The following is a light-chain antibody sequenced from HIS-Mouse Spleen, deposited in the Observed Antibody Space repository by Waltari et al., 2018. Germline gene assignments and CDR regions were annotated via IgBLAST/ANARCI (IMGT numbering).Light chain of an antibody. CDR2: EVS. V-gene: IGLV2-8*01. CDR1: SSDVGCYHY. J-gene: IGLJ1*01. Sequence: QSALTQPPSASGSPGQSVTISCPGPSSDVGCYHYVSWYQQHPGKAPKLMIYEVSKRPSGVPDRFSGSKSGNTASLTVSGLQAEDEADYYCSSYAGSNNSLYVFGTGTKVTVL. CDR3: SSYAGSNNSLYV.